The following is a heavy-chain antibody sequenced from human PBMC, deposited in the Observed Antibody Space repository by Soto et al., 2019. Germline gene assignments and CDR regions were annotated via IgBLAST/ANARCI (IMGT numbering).Heavy chain of an antibody. CDR2: TYYNSKWYN. CDR1: GDSVSSNSAA. D-gene: IGHD6-13*01. V-gene: IGHV6-1*01. CDR3: ARSTAGLFDY. J-gene: IGHJ4*02. Sequence: QVQLQQSGPGLVKPSQTLSLTCALSGDSVSSNSAAWNWIRQSPSRGLEWLGRTYYNSKWYNDYEVSVKXXIXIXXDTSKNQFSLHLNSVTPEDTAVYYCARSTAGLFDYWGQGTLVTVSS.